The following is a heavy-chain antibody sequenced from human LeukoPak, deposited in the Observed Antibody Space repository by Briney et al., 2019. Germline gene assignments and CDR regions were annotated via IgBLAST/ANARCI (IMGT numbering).Heavy chain of an antibody. Sequence: SETLSLTCAVYGGSFSGYYWSWIRQPPGKGLEWIGEINHSGSTNYNPSLKSRVTISVDTSKNQFSLKLSSVTAADTAVYYCARASGGSGSYYANFDYWGQGTLVTVSS. CDR2: INHSGST. CDR3: ARASGGSGSYYANFDY. V-gene: IGHV4-34*01. D-gene: IGHD3-10*01. CDR1: GGSFSGYY. J-gene: IGHJ4*02.